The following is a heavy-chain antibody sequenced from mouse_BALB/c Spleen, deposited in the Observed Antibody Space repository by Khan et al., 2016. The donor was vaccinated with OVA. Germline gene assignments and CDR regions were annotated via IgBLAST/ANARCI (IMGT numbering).Heavy chain of an antibody. D-gene: IGHD2-3*01. Sequence: VQLKESGPGLVKPSQSLSLTCTVTGYSITSDYAWNWIRQFPGNKLEWMGYINYSGSTNYNPALKSRISITRDTSKNQFFLQLNSVTTADTATYYCASDGSRYNYAMDYWGQGTSVTVSS. J-gene: IGHJ4*01. V-gene: IGHV3-2*02. CDR2: INYSGST. CDR1: GYSITSDYA. CDR3: ASDGSRYNYAMDY.